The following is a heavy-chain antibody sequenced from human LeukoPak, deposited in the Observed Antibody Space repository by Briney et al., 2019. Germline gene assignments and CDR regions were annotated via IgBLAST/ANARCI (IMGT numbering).Heavy chain of an antibody. V-gene: IGHV3-23*01. CDR3: AKDRRRTTVTSFDY. J-gene: IGHJ4*02. CDR1: AFTFSSYA. D-gene: IGHD4-17*01. Sequence: GGSLRLSCAASAFTFSSYAMSWVRQAPGKGLEWVSAISGSGSSTYYVDSVKGRFTISRDNSKNTLYLQMNNLRAEDTALYYCAKDRRRTTVTSFDYWGQGTLVTVSS. CDR2: ISGSGSST.